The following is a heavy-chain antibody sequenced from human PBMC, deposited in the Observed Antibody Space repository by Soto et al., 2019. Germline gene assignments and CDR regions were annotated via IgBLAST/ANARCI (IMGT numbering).Heavy chain of an antibody. J-gene: IGHJ5*02. CDR2: IIPIFGTA. Sequence: SVKVSCKASGGTFSSYAISWVRQAPVQGLEWMGGIIPIFGTANYAQKFQGRVTITADESTSTAYMELSSLRSEDTAVYYCARWIYSGYAWDWFDPWGQGTLVTVSS. CDR1: GGTFSSYA. V-gene: IGHV1-69*13. CDR3: ARWIYSGYAWDWFDP. D-gene: IGHD5-12*01.